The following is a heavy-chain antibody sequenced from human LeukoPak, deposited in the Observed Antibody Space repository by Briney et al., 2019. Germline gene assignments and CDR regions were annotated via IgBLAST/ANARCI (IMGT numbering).Heavy chain of an antibody. V-gene: IGHV4-59*01. CDR3: ARVQYSYGSGYCFDY. Sequence: SETLSLTCNVSGGSISSYYWSWLRQPPGKGLEWIAYVYYTGSTHYNPSLKSRVTASLETSENQFSLKVNSVTAEDTAVYYCARVQYSYGSGYCFDYWGQGALVTVSS. J-gene: IGHJ4*02. D-gene: IGHD5-18*01. CDR1: GGSISSYY. CDR2: VYYTGST.